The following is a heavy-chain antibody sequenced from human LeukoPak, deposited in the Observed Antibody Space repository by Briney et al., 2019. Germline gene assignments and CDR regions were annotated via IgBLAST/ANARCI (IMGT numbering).Heavy chain of an antibody. J-gene: IGHJ5*02. D-gene: IGHD2-21*01. Sequence: KPSETLSLTCSVSGGPINGDYWSWIRQTPGKGLEWIGYIHYSGRTSYNPSLKSRVTISVDTSKNQFSLRLASVTAADTAVYYCAKETVVVPADDWFGPWGQGTLVTVSS. CDR3: AKETVVVPADDWFGP. CDR1: GGPINGDY. CDR2: IHYSGRT. V-gene: IGHV4-59*01.